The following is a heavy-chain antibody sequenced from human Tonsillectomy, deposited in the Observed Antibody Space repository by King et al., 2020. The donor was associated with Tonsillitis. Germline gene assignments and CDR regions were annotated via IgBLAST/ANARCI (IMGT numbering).Heavy chain of an antibody. D-gene: IGHD6-13*01. Sequence: VQLVESGGGSVQPGGSQRLSCAASGFTFSSHAMTWVRQAPGKGLEWVSTISGSGGSTYYADSVKGRFTISRDNSKNTLFLQMDSLRAEDTAAYYCAKAVAKQQLTFDSWGQGTLVSVSS. J-gene: IGHJ4*02. V-gene: IGHV3-23*04. CDR1: GFTFSSHA. CDR2: ISGSGGST. CDR3: AKAVAKQQLTFDS.